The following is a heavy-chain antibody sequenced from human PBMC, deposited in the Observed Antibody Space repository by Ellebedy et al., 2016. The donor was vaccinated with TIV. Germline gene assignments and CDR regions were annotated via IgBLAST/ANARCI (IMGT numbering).Heavy chain of an antibody. D-gene: IGHD3-10*01. CDR1: GFSFSTYW. Sequence: GESLKISCAASGFSFSTYWMTWVRQAPGKGLEWVSSISSSSSYIYYADSVKGRFTISRDNAKNSLYLQMNSLRAEDTAVYYCARGGVYYGSGSYSNWFDPWGQGTLVTVSS. CDR2: ISSSSSYI. CDR3: ARGGVYYGSGSYSNWFDP. J-gene: IGHJ5*02. V-gene: IGHV3-21*01.